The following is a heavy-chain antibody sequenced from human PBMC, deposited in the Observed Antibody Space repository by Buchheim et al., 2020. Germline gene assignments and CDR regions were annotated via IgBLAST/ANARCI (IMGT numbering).Heavy chain of an antibody. V-gene: IGHV3-74*01. Sequence: EVQLVESGGGLVQPGGSLRLSCAASGFTFSSYWMHWVRQAPGKGLVWVSRINSDGSSTSYADSVKGRFTISRDNAKNTLYLQMNSLRAEDTAVYYCARVYYYDSSGYYYVYYYYMDVWGKGTT. CDR1: GFTFSSYW. CDR2: INSDGSST. J-gene: IGHJ6*03. D-gene: IGHD3-22*01. CDR3: ARVYYYDSSGYYYVYYYYMDV.